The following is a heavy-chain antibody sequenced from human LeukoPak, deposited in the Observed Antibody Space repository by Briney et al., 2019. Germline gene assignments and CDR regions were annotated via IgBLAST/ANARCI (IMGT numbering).Heavy chain of an antibody. CDR3: ARSPKGEGYDYLWGSYPPWFDY. V-gene: IGHV1-18*01. CDR2: ISAYNGNT. CDR1: GYTFTSYG. D-gene: IGHD3-16*02. J-gene: IGHJ4*02. Sequence: ASVKVSCKASGYTFTSYGISWVRQAPGQGLEWMGWISAYNGNTNYAQKLQGRVTMTTDTSTSTAYMELRSLRSDDTAVYYCARSPKGEGYDYLWGSYPPWFDYWGQGTLLTVSS.